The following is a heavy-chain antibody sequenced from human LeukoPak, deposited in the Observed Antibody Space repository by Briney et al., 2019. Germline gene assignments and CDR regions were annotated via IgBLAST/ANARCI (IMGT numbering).Heavy chain of an antibody. Sequence: GGSLRLSCAASGFTFSSYAISWFRQAPGKGLEWVSYTSGSGSPIYYADSVKGRFTISRDDDRNSLYLQMNSLSAEDTAVYYCARDRGGPGYTYGQPLDYWGQGTLVTVSS. CDR1: GFTFSSYA. CDR3: ARDRGGPGYTYGQPLDY. D-gene: IGHD5-18*01. CDR2: TSGSGSPI. V-gene: IGHV3-11*01. J-gene: IGHJ4*02.